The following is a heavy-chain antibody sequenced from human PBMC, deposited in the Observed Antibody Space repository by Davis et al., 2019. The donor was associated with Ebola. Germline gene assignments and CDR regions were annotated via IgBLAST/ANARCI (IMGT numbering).Heavy chain of an antibody. CDR2: IRGSGETKWGDWT. D-gene: IGHD2-15*01. CDR3: SRGGFGSGIGGY. Sequence: GESLKISCAGSGFILSSHAISWVRQAPGKGLEWVSGIRGSGETKWGDWTYYGDSVKGRSTISRDNSKNTVYLQMNSLRAEDTAVYYCSRGGFGSGIGGYWGQGTLVTVSS. V-gene: IGHV3-23*01. J-gene: IGHJ4*02. CDR1: GFILSSHA.